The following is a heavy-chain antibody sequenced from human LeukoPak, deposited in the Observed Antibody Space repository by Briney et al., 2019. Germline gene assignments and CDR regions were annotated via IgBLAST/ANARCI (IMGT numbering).Heavy chain of an antibody. Sequence: GGSLRLSCAASGFIFSDYGMYWVRQAPGKGLEWLAVISYDGSNSYYADSVKGRFTIARDNSKNTLNLQMNSLRAEDTAVYYCARLRRFLEWRMLPDYWGQGTLVTVSS. CDR3: ARLRRFLEWRMLPDY. CDR1: GFIFSDYG. D-gene: IGHD3-3*01. CDR2: ISYDGSNS. V-gene: IGHV3-33*01. J-gene: IGHJ4*02.